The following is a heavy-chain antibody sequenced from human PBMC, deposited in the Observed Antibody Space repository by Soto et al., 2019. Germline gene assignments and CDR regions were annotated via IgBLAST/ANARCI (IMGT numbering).Heavy chain of an antibody. CDR1: GFTFSSYA. V-gene: IGHV3-23*01. J-gene: IGHJ4*02. Sequence: GGSLRLSCAASGFTFSSYAMSWVRQAPGKGLEWVSAISGSGGSTYYADSVKGRFTISRDNSKNTLYLQMNSLRAEDTAVYYCAKDYYYDSSGYYPLFDYWGQGTLVTVSS. CDR2: ISGSGGST. CDR3: AKDYYYDSSGYYPLFDY. D-gene: IGHD3-22*01.